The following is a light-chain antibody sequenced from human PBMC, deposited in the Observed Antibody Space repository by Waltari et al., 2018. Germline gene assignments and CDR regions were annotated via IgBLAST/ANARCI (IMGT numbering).Light chain of an antibody. CDR2: RVS. J-gene: IGKJ2*01. Sequence: EVVMTQSPLSLPVTLGQPASLSCRPSQILVYADGNTYLNWFHQRPGQSPRRLIYRVSVRDSAVPDRFSGSGSGTDFTLMISRVEAEDVGVYYCMQGTHWPYTFGQGTKLEIK. V-gene: IGKV2-30*01. CDR3: MQGTHWPYT. CDR1: QILVYADGNTY.